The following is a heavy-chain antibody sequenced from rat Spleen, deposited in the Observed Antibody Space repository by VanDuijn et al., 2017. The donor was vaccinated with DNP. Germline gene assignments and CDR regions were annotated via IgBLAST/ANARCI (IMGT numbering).Heavy chain of an antibody. D-gene: IGHD1-2*01. CDR3: ATPYYYSRYSYAMDA. Sequence: EVQLVESGGGLVQPGRSLKLSCAASGFTFSDYNMAWVLQAPKKGLEWVATIIYDGSRTYYRDSVKGRFTISRDNAKSTLYLQMDSLRSEDTATYYCATPYYYSRYSYAMDAWGQGTSVTVSS. J-gene: IGHJ4*01. CDR1: GFTFSDYN. CDR2: IIYDGSRT. V-gene: IGHV5S10*01.